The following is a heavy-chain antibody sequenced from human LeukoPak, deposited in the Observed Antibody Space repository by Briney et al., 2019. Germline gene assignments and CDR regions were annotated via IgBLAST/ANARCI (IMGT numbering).Heavy chain of an antibody. V-gene: IGHV3-21*01. CDR1: GFTFSSYS. CDR3: ARDYSLRSHFDY. CDR2: ISSSSSYI. D-gene: IGHD1-26*01. J-gene: IGHJ4*02. Sequence: PGGSLRLSCAASGFTFSSYSMNWVRQAPGKGLEWVSSISSSSSYIYHADSVKGRFTISRDNAKNSLYLQMNSLRAEDTAVYYCARDYSLRSHFDYWGQGTLVTVSS.